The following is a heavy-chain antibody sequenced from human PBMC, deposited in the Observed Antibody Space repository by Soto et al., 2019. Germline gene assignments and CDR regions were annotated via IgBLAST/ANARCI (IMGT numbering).Heavy chain of an antibody. CDR3: ANDTADIVATLPYFDY. Sequence: EVQLLESGGGLVQPGGSLRLSCAASGFTFSSYAMSWVRQAPGKGLEWVSAISGSGGSTYYADSVKGRFTISRDNSKNTLYLQMNSLRAEDTAVYYCANDTADIVATLPYFDYWGQGTLVTVSS. V-gene: IGHV3-23*01. J-gene: IGHJ4*02. CDR1: GFTFSSYA. CDR2: ISGSGGST. D-gene: IGHD5-12*01.